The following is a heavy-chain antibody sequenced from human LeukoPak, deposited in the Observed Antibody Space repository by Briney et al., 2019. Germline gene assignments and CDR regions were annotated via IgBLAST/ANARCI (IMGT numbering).Heavy chain of an antibody. V-gene: IGHV3-21*01. CDR2: ISAGSSYI. CDR1: GFTFSSYS. Sequence: GGSLRLSCAGSGFTFSSYSMNWVRQAPGKGLEWVSSISAGSSYIYYADSLKGRFTISRDNAKTSLYLQVNSLTAEDTAVYYCVRDSQSRSRSRGLHWGQGTLVTVSS. J-gene: IGHJ1*01. CDR3: VRDSQSRSRSRGLH. D-gene: IGHD1-26*01.